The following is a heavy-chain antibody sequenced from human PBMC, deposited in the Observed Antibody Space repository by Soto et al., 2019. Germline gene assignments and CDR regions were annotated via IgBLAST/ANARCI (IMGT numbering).Heavy chain of an antibody. CDR3: ARQQQAGAFDI. CDR2: IYYSGST. V-gene: IGHV4-39*01. Sequence: PSETLSLTCTVSGGSISSSSYYWGWIRQPPGKGLERIGRIYYSGSTYYNPSLKSRVTISVDTSKNQFSLKLSSVTAADTAVYYCARQQQAGAFDIWGQGTMVTVSS. D-gene: IGHD6-13*01. J-gene: IGHJ3*02. CDR1: GGSISSSSYY.